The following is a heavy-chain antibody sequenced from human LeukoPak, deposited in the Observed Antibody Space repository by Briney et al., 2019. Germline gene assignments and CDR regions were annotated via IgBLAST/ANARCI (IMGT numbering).Heavy chain of an antibody. V-gene: IGHV1-69*01. CDR1: GGTFSSYA. D-gene: IGHD6-19*01. CDR2: IIPIFGTA. Sequence: SVKVSCKASGGTFSSYAISWVQQAPGQGLEWMGGIIPIFGTANYAQKFQGRVTITADESTSTAYMELSSLRSEDTAVYYCARGTVAVAAYDYWGQGTLVTVSS. CDR3: ARGTVAVAAYDY. J-gene: IGHJ4*02.